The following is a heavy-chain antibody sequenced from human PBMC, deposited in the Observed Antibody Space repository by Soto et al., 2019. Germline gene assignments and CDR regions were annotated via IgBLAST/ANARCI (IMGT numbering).Heavy chain of an antibody. CDR1: GGTFSSYA. CDR2: IIPIFGTA. V-gene: IGHV1-69*01. D-gene: IGHD6-13*01. CDR3: ARAPLIHSSSPSSRDYYGIDV. J-gene: IGHJ6*02. Sequence: QVQLVQSGAEVKKPGSSVKVSCKASGGTFSSYAISWVRQAPGQGREWMGGIIPIFGTANYAQKFQGRVTITADESTSTAYMELSSLRSDDTAVYYCARAPLIHSSSPSSRDYYGIDVWGQGTTVTVSS.